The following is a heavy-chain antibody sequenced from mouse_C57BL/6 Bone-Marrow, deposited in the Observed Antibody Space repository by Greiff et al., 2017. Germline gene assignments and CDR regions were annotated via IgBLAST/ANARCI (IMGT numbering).Heavy chain of an antibody. CDR2: IDPSDSYT. V-gene: IGHV1-50*01. CDR3: AIEGGLSGDFDY. CDR1: GYTFTSYW. Sequence: QVQLQQPGAELVKPGASVKLSCKASGYTFTSYWMQWVKQRPGQGLEWIGEIDPSDSYTNYNQKFKGKATLTVDTSSSTAYMQLSSLTSEDSAVYYCAIEGGLSGDFDYWGQGTTLTVSS. D-gene: IGHD3-1*01. J-gene: IGHJ2*01.